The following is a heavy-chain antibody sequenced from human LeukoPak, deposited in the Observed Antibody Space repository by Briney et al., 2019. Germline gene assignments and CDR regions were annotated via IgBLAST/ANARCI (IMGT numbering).Heavy chain of an antibody. CDR2: INPDGSIE. CDR3: ATEVWYRFDY. Sequence: GGSLRLSCAASVFTFNSDWMSWVRQAPGKGLECVAKINPDGSIEQYVDSVKGRFTISRDNSKKSLYLQMNSLRVEDTAVYYCATEVWYRFDYWGQGTLVTVSP. D-gene: IGHD2-15*01. CDR1: VFTFNSDW. J-gene: IGHJ4*02. V-gene: IGHV3-7*01.